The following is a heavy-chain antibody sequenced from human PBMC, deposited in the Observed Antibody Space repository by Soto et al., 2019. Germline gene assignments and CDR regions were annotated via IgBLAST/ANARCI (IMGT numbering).Heavy chain of an antibody. CDR3: TINPCAPVGMDV. CDR1: CFTFSNAW. J-gene: IGHJ6*02. V-gene: IGHV3-15*07. CDR2: IKSKTDGGTT. D-gene: IGHD2-21*01. Sequence: PGGSLRLSCAASCFTFSNAWMNWVRQAPGKGLEWVGRIKSKTDGGTTDYAAPVKGRFTISRDDSKNTLYLQMNSLKTEDTAVYYCTINPCAPVGMDVWGQGTTVTVSS.